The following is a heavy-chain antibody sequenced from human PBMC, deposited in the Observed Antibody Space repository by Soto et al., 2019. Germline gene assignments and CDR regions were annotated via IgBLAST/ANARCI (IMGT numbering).Heavy chain of an antibody. V-gene: IGHV4-59*01. CDR3: AREVGHYGLSYFDY. D-gene: IGHD4-17*01. J-gene: IGHJ4*02. CDR2: IYYSGST. CDR1: GGSISSYY. Sequence: PSETLSLTCTVSGGSISSYYWSWIRQPPGKGLEWIGYIYYSGSTNYNPSLKSRVTISVDTSKNQFSLKLSSVTAADTAVYYCAREVGHYGLSYFDYWGQGTLVTVSS.